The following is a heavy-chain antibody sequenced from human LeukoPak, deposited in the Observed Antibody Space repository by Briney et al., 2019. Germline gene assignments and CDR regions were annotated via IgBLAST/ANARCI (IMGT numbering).Heavy chain of an antibody. CDR3: AQAFGSGSSYYYGMDV. CDR2: IYYSGTT. D-gene: IGHD3-10*01. CDR1: GGSINNYY. J-gene: IGHJ6*02. Sequence: SETLSLTCTVSGGSINNYYWSWIRQPPGKGLEWIGYIYYSGTTNHNPSLKSRVTISVDTSKNQFSLKLSSVSAADTAVYYCAQAFGSGSSYYYGMDVWGQGTTVTVSS. V-gene: IGHV4-59*01.